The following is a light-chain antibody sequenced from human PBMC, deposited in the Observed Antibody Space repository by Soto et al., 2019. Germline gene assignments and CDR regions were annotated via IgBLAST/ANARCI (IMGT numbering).Light chain of an antibody. J-gene: IGKJ1*01. CDR2: GAS. CDR3: QQYSTSPT. V-gene: IGKV3-20*01. CDR1: QSISSNY. Sequence: EIVLTQSPGTLSLSPGERATLSCRASQSISSNYLAWYQGKPGQAPRLLIYGASNRATGIPDRFSGSGSGTDFTLTISRLEPEDFAVYHCQQYSTSPTFGQGTKVDIK.